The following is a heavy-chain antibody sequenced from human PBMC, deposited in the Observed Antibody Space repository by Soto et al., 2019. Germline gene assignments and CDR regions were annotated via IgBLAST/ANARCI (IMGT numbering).Heavy chain of an antibody. Sequence: PSETLSLTCTVSGGSISSSSYYWGWIRQPPGKGLEWIGSIYYSGSTYYNPSLKSRVTISVDTSKNQLSLKLSSVTAADTAVYYCARNTTVTTVYYGMDVWGQGTTVT. CDR3: ARNTTVTTVYYGMDV. CDR2: IYYSGST. D-gene: IGHD4-17*01. V-gene: IGHV4-39*01. J-gene: IGHJ6*02. CDR1: GGSISSSSYY.